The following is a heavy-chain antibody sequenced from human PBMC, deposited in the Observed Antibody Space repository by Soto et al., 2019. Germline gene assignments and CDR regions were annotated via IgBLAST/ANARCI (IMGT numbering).Heavy chain of an antibody. D-gene: IGHD6-13*01. CDR2: ISYDGSNK. CDR3: ASLPARWQYYFDY. CDR1: GFTFSSYA. Sequence: QVQLVESGGGVVQPGRSLRLSCAASGFTFSSYAMHWVRQAPGKGLEWVAVISYDGSNKYYADSVKGRFTISRDNSKNTLYLQMNSLRAEDTAVYYCASLPARWQYYFDYWGQGTLVTVSS. V-gene: IGHV3-30-3*01. J-gene: IGHJ4*02.